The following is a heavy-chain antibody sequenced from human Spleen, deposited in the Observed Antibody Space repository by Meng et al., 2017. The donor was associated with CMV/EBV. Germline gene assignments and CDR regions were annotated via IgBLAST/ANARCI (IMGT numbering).Heavy chain of an antibody. CDR1: GFTFSSYW. CDR2: INSDGSST. CDR3: ARLLDSRPGVVIAMQNYYYYGMDV. V-gene: IGHV3-74*01. Sequence: GESLKISCAASGFTFSSYWMHWVRQAPGKGLVCISRINSDGSSTSYADSVKGRFTISRDNAKNTLYLQMNSLRAEDTAVYYCARLLDSRPGVVIAMQNYYYYGMDVWGQGTTVTVS. J-gene: IGHJ6*02. D-gene: IGHD2-21*01.